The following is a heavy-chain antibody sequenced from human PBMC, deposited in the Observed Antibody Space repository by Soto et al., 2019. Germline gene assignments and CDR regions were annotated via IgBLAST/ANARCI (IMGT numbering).Heavy chain of an antibody. D-gene: IGHD2-2*01. CDR1: GYTFTSYG. J-gene: IGHJ5*02. V-gene: IGHV1-18*01. Sequence: QVQLVQSGAEVKKPGASVKVSCKASGYTFTSYGISWVRQAPGQGLEWMGWISAYNGNTNYAQKLQGRVTMTTDTSTSTAYMELRSLRSDDTAVSYCARVGDCSSTSCVRRYSWFDPWGQGTLVTVSS. CDR3: ARVGDCSSTSCVRRYSWFDP. CDR2: ISAYNGNT.